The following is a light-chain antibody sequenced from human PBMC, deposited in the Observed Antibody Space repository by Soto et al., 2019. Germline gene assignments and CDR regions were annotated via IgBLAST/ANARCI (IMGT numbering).Light chain of an antibody. CDR3: HQDFALPLT. J-gene: IGKJ4*01. CDR1: QSLSNTY. V-gene: IGKV3D-7*01. CDR2: GAS. Sequence: ESVMTQSPVTLSLSPGDRATLSCRASQSLSNTYISWYQQKPGQAPRLLIYGASTRATGIPARFSGSGSGTDFTLTISSLQPEDFALYYCHQDFALPLTFGGGTKVDIK.